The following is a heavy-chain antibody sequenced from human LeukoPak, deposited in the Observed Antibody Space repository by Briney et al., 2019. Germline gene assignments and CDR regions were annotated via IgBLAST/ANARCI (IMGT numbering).Heavy chain of an antibody. V-gene: IGHV1-69*05. CDR2: IIPIFGTA. CDR1: GGTFSSYA. CDR3: ARDTYDFWSGYLGWFDP. D-gene: IGHD3-3*01. Sequence: ASVKVSCKASGGTFSSYAISWVRQAPGRGLEWMGRIIPIFGTANYAQKFQGRVTITTDESTSTAYMELSSLRSEDTAVYYCARDTYDFWSGYLGWFDPWGQGTLVTVSS. J-gene: IGHJ5*02.